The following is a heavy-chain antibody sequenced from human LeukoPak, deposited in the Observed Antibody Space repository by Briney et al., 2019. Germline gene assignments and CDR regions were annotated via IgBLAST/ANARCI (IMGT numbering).Heavy chain of an antibody. CDR2: IYYSGST. J-gene: IGHJ5*02. Sequence: SETLSLTCTVSGGSISSYYWSWIRQPPGKGLEWIGYIYYSGSTYYNPSLKSRVTISVDTSKNQFSLKLSSVTAADTAVYYCARGVDSGDNNWFDPWGQGTLVTVSS. D-gene: IGHD1-26*01. CDR1: GGSISSYY. V-gene: IGHV4-59*08. CDR3: ARGVDSGDNNWFDP.